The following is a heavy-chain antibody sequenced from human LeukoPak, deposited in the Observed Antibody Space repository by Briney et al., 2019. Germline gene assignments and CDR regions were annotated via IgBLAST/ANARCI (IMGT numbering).Heavy chain of an antibody. CDR1: GFTFSSYA. CDR3: AKVLAIFGVVIPFDY. CDR2: ISGSGGST. Sequence: GGSLRLSCAASGFTFSSYAMSWVRQAPGKGLEWVSAISGSGGSTYYADSVKGRFTISRDNSKNTLYLQMNSLRAEDTAVYYCAKVLAIFGVVIPFDYWGQGTLVTVSS. D-gene: IGHD3-3*01. V-gene: IGHV3-23*01. J-gene: IGHJ4*02.